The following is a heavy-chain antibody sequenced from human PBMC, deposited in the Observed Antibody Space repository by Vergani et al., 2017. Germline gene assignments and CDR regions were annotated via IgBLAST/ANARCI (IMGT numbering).Heavy chain of an antibody. CDR1: GFTFSSYA. D-gene: IGHD2-15*01. Sequence: QVQLVESGGGVVQPGRSLRLSCAASGFTFSSYAMHWVRQAPGKGLEWVAVISYDGSNKYYADSVKGRFTISRDNSKNTLYLQMNSLRAEDTAVYYCARDPGYCXGGSCGFYYYYMDVWGKGP. V-gene: IGHV3-30*01. J-gene: IGHJ6*03. CDR3: ARDPGYCXGGSCGFYYYYMDV. CDR2: ISYDGSNK.